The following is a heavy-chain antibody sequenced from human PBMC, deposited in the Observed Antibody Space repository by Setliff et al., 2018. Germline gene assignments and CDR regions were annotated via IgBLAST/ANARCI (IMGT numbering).Heavy chain of an antibody. CDR3: ARDYQGGWFAP. CDR2: ISFDGNNK. D-gene: IGHD3-16*01. J-gene: IGHJ5*02. Sequence: PGGSLRLSCAASGFSFSNLWMSWVRQAPGKGLEWVAVISFDGNNKYYGDSVKGRFTISRDNSKNTLSLQMNSLRAEDTASYYCARDYQGGWFAPWGQGIMVTVSS. V-gene: IGHV3-30-3*01. CDR1: GFSFSNLW.